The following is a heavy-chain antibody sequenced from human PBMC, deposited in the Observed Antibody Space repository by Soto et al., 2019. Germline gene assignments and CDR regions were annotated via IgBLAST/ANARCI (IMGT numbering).Heavy chain of an antibody. CDR1: GYIFTNFG. Sequence: QVPLKQSGPEVRKPGASVRVSCKASGYIFTNFGISWVRQAPGQGLEWMGWISGYNDNTHYAQKLQGRVSMTTDTSTGTAYMDLRSLRSDDTAIYYCVRDSSSWSYYYYGMDVWGQGTTVTVSS. CDR3: VRDSSSWSYYYYGMDV. D-gene: IGHD6-13*01. V-gene: IGHV1-18*01. J-gene: IGHJ6*02. CDR2: ISGYNDNT.